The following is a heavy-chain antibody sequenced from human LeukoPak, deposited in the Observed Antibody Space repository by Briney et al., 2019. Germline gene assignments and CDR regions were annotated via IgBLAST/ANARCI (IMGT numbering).Heavy chain of an antibody. D-gene: IGHD3-22*01. CDR1: GGTFSSYA. V-gene: IGHV1-69*13. CDR3: ARGHYYDSSGYYSNWFDP. Sequence: SVKVSCKASGGTFSSYAISWVRQAPGQGLEWMGGIIPIFGTANYAQKFQGRVTITADESTSTAYMELSSLRSEDTAVYCCARGHYYDSSGYYSNWFDPWGQGTLVTVSS. J-gene: IGHJ5*02. CDR2: IIPIFGTA.